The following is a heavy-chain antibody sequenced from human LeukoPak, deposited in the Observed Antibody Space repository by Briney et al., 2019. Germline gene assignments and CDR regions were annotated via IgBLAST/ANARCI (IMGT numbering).Heavy chain of an antibody. V-gene: IGHV4-4*07. Sequence: SETLSLTCTVSDVSISSYYWNWLRQPAGKGLEWIGRVYTPGSTYYNPSLKSRVTMSVDTSKNQFSLKLSSVTAADTAVYYCAREGDDYGSDSYYYFDYWGQGTLGTVSS. CDR3: AREGDDYGSDSYYYFDY. J-gene: IGHJ4*02. D-gene: IGHD3-10*01. CDR1: DVSISSYY. CDR2: VYTPGST.